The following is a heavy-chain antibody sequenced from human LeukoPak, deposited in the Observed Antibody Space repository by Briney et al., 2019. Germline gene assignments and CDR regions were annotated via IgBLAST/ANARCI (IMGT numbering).Heavy chain of an antibody. V-gene: IGHV1-3*01. J-gene: IGHJ4*02. CDR1: GYTFTSYA. D-gene: IGHD6-13*01. CDR2: INAGNGNT. Sequence: ASVKVSRKASGYTFTSYAMHWVRQAPGQRLEWMGWINAGNGNTKYSQKFQGRVTITRDTSASTAYMELSSLRSEDTAVYYCARELMGSSWYQDWGQGTLVTVSS. CDR3: ARELMGSSWYQD.